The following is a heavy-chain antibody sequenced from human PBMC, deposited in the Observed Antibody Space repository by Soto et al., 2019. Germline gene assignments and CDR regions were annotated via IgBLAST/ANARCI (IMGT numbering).Heavy chain of an antibody. D-gene: IGHD3-3*01. V-gene: IGHV1-2*02. J-gene: IGHJ6*02. Sequence: VKVSCQASAYTFTGYSMHRVQQAPGQPVDRMGWMNPNSVGTNYAQKFQGRVTMTRDTSISTAYMELSRLRSDDTAVYYCASVDTIFGVVIPIYYYGMDVWGQGITLT. CDR2: MNPNSVGT. CDR1: AYTFTGYS. CDR3: ASVDTIFGVVIPIYYYGMDV.